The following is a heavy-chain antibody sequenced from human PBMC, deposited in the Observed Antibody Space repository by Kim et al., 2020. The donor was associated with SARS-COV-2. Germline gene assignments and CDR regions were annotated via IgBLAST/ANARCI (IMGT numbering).Heavy chain of an antibody. J-gene: IGHJ6*02. V-gene: IGHV4-59*13. CDR1: GGSISSYY. D-gene: IGHD3-22*01. Sequence: SETLSLTCTVSGGSISSYYWSWIRQPPGKGLEWIGYIYYSGSTNYNPSLKSRVTISVDTSKNQFSLKLSSVTAAHTAVYYCARGPVWGRGYDSSGYYHNDNGHYYYYGMDVWGQGTTVTVSS. CDR3: ARGPVWGRGYDSSGYYHNDNGHYYYYGMDV. CDR2: IYYSGST.